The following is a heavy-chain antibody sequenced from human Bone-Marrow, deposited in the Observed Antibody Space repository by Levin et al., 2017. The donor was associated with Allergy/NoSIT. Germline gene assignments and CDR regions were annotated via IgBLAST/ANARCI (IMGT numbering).Heavy chain of an antibody. V-gene: IGHV3-48*01. CDR2: ISSSSSTM. Sequence: GGPLRLSCAASGFTFSSYSMKWVRQAPGKGLEWVSYISSSSSTMYYADSVKGRFTISRDNAKNSLYLQMNSLRAEDTAVYYCARDPCSSTTCYIDYWGQGTLVTVSS. CDR3: ARDPCSSTTCYIDY. D-gene: IGHD2-2*01. J-gene: IGHJ4*02. CDR1: GFTFSSYS.